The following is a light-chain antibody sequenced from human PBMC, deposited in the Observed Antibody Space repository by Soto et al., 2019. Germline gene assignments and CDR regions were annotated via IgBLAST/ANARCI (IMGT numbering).Light chain of an antibody. CDR2: DAS. Sequence: VLTQSPATLSLSPGERVTLSCRASQSVSSYLAWYQQKPGQAPRLLIYDASNRATGIPARFSGSGSGTDFTLTISDVEPEDFAVYYCHQRQSWPRTFGQGTTVDI. CDR1: QSVSSY. CDR3: HQRQSWPRT. V-gene: IGKV3-11*01. J-gene: IGKJ1*01.